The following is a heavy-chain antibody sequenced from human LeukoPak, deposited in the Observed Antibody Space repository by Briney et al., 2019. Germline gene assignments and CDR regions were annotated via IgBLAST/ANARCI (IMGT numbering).Heavy chain of an antibody. CDR2: ISSSGSTI. Sequence: PGGSLRLSCAASGFTFSSYEMNWVRQAPGKGLEWVSYISSSGSTIYYADSVKGRFTISRDNSKNTLYLQMNSLRAEDTAVYYCAKSPGVVVLKRYFDFWGQGTLVTVSS. CDR3: AKSPGVVVLKRYFDF. D-gene: IGHD2-2*01. V-gene: IGHV3-48*03. J-gene: IGHJ4*02. CDR1: GFTFSSYE.